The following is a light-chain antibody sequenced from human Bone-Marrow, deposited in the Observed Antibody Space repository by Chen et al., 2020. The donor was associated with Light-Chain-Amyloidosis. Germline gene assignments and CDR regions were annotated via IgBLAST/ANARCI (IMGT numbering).Light chain of an antibody. Sequence: QSALTQPASVSGSPGQSITISCTGTSSDVGGDNHVSWYQQHPDKAPKLMIYEDTNPPSCVPDRFSGSKSDNTASLTISGLQTEDEADYFCSSYTITNTLVFGSGTRVTVL. V-gene: IGLV2-14*01. CDR1: SSDVGGDNH. CDR2: EDT. CDR3: SSYTITNTLV. J-gene: IGLJ1*01.